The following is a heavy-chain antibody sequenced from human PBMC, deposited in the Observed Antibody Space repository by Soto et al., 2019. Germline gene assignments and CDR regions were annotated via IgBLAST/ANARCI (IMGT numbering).Heavy chain of an antibody. D-gene: IGHD3-3*02. V-gene: IGHV3-21*01. Sequence: GGSLRLSCEAAGFAYNNYGGNWVRPAPGKGLEWVSFSSGSSGNIYYGDSVRGRFTISRDNAKKSVYLQMNSLRVEDTAIYYCARTWIRIGPNDYWGQGARVTVSS. J-gene: IGHJ4*02. CDR2: SSGSSGNI. CDR3: ARTWIRIGPNDY. CDR1: GFAYNNYG.